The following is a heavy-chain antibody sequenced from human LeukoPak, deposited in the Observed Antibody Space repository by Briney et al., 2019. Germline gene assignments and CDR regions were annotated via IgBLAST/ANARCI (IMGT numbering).Heavy chain of an antibody. CDR1: GGTFSSYA. CDR2: IIPIFGTA. D-gene: IGHD2-15*01. CDR3: ARASSNVVGACRY. V-gene: IGHV1-69*13. J-gene: IGHJ4*02. Sequence: SVKVSCKASGGTFSSYAISWVRQAPGQGLEWMGGIIPIFGTANYAQKFQGRVTITADEYTSTAYMELSSLRSEDTAVYYCARASSNVVGACRYWGQGTLVTVSS.